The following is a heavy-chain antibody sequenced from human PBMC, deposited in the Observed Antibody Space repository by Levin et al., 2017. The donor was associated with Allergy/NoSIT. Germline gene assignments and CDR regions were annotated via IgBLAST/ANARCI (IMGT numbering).Heavy chain of an antibody. CDR1: GFTFSSYW. D-gene: IGHD4/OR15-4a*01. V-gene: IGHV3-7*01. CDR3: AREVHARFDY. J-gene: IGHJ4*02. Sequence: GESLKISCVDSGFTFSSYWMTWVRQAPGKGLEWVATIAQDGSEKHYVDSVKGRFTISRDNTKNSLYLQMNSLRAEDTAVYYCAREVHARFDYWGQGTLVTVSS. CDR2: IAQDGSEK.